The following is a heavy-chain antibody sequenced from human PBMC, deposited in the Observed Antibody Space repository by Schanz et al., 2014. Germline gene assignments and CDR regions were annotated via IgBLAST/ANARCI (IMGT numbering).Heavy chain of an antibody. D-gene: IGHD3-10*01. Sequence: EVHLLESGGGLVPPGGSLRLSCAASGFNFSDYAMCWVRQAPGKGLEWVSAISGGGGTAYYTDSVKGRFTISRDNSKSTLYLQMSSLRAEDTAVYYCAKDGPGGSGSYSADGGMDVWGQGTTVTVSS. CDR2: ISGGGGTA. J-gene: IGHJ6*02. CDR1: GFNFSDYA. CDR3: AKDGPGGSGSYSADGGMDV. V-gene: IGHV3-23*01.